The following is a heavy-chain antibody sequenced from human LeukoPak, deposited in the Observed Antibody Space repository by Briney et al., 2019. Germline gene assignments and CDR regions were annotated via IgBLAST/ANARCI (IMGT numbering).Heavy chain of an antibody. CDR1: GYTFTSYD. J-gene: IGHJ6*02. Sequence: ASVKVSCKASGYTFTSYDINWVRQATGQGLEWMGWMNPNSGNTGYAQKFQGRVTMTRNTSISTAYMELSSLRSEDTAVYYYARGPRNTGSACYYYGMDVWGQGTTVTVSS. V-gene: IGHV1-8*01. CDR3: ARGPRNTGSACYYYGMDV. D-gene: IGHD5-18*01. CDR2: MNPNSGNT.